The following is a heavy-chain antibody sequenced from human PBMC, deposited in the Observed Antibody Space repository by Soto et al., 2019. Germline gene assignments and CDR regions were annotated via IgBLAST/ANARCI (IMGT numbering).Heavy chain of an antibody. J-gene: IGHJ4*02. CDR2: ISAYNGNT. CDR3: ARADGIAARPDIDC. D-gene: IGHD6-6*01. V-gene: IGHV1-18*01. Sequence: ASVKVSRKASGYTFTSYGFTWVRQAPGQGLEWMGWISAYNGNTNYAQKLQGRVTMTTDTSTSTAYMDLRSLRSDDTAIYYCARADGIAARPDIDCWGQGTLVTVSS. CDR1: GYTFTSYG.